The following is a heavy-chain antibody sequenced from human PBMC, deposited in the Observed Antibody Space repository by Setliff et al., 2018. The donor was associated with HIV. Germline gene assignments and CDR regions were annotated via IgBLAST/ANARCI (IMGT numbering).Heavy chain of an antibody. CDR1: GGSISGYY. CDR3: ARDTSFGY. J-gene: IGHJ4*02. V-gene: IGHV4-59*01. Sequence: LSLTCTVSGGSISGYYWSWIRLPPGKGLEWIGYIYTSGITNYNPSLKSRVTISVDTSKNQFSLKLTSVTAADTAVYFCARDTSFGYWGQGTLVTVPS. CDR2: IYTSGIT.